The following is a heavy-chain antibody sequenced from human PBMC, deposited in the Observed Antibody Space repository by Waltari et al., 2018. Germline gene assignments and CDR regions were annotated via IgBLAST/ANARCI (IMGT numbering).Heavy chain of an antibody. CDR3: NGRDDYNGGH. CDR1: GFSFSEYG. D-gene: IGHD4-4*01. J-gene: IGHJ4*02. V-gene: IGHV3-49*03. CDR2: LRSEAYGGTP. Sequence: EVQLVESGGRLVQPGRSLRLSCATSGFSFSEYGISWFRHVPGKGVEGVGFLRSEAYGGTPEYAASVRGRFTISRDDSKGLAYLQMNNLRTEDTAVYYCNGRDDYNGGHWGQGTLVTVSS.